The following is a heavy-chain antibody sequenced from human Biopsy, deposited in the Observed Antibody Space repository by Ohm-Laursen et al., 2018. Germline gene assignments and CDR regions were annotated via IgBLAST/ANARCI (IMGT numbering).Heavy chain of an antibody. J-gene: IGHJ4*02. CDR3: ARGMRSSGWPYFDS. Sequence: SDTLSLTCTVSGDSVSSGSFYWTCIRHPPGQGLEYIGYIYDRGSTANYNPSLESRVTMSVDMPKNQFSLKLSSVTAADTAIYYCARGMRSSGWPYFDSWGQGTLVTVSS. D-gene: IGHD6-19*01. V-gene: IGHV4-61*01. CDR2: IYDRGSTA. CDR1: GDSVSSGSFY.